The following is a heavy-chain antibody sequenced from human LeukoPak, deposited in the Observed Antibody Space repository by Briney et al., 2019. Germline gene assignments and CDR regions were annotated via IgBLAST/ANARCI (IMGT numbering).Heavy chain of an antibody. CDR2: IYYSGST. J-gene: IGHJ3*02. Sequence: SETLSLTCTVSGGSISSSSYYWGWIRQPPGKGLEWIGSIYYSGSTYYNPSLKSRVTISVDTSKNQFSLKLSSVTAADTAMYYCASNPAAISDAFDIWGQGTMVTVSS. CDR3: ASNPAAISDAFDI. D-gene: IGHD2-2*01. V-gene: IGHV4-39*01. CDR1: GGSISSSSYY.